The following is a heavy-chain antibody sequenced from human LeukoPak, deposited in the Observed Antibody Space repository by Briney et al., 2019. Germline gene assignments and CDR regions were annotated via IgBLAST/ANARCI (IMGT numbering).Heavy chain of an antibody. CDR1: GGSISSSSYY. CDR2: IYYSGST. CDR3: ARRATSEWYFDY. J-gene: IGHJ4*02. Sequence: SETLSLTCTVSGGSISSSSYYWGWIRQPPGKGLEWIGSIYYSGSTYYNPSLKSRVTISVDTSKNQFSLKLTSVTAADTAVYYCARRATSEWYFDYWGQGTLVTVSS. V-gene: IGHV4-39*01. D-gene: IGHD2-2*01.